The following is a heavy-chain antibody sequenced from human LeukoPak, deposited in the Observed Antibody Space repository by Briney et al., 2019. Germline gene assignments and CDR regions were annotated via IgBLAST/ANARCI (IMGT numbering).Heavy chain of an antibody. J-gene: IGHJ3*02. CDR3: ARGAQDCSSTSCLDDAFDI. CDR1: GGTFSSYA. V-gene: IGHV1-69*13. CDR2: IIPIFGTA. D-gene: IGHD2-2*01. Sequence: ASVKVSCKASGGTFSSYAISWVRQAPGQGLEWMGGIIPIFGTANYAQKFQGRVTITADESTSTAYMELSSLRSEDTAVYYCARGAQDCSSTSCLDDAFDIWGQGTMDTVSS.